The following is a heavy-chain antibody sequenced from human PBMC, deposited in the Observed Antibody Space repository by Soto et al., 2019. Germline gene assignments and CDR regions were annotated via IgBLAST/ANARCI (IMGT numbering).Heavy chain of an antibody. CDR3: ARRGWQDNGFDP. CDR1: GGSISSSSYY. J-gene: IGHJ5*02. D-gene: IGHD2-15*01. V-gene: IGHV4-39*01. Sequence: QLQLQESGPGLVKPSETLSLTCTVSGGSISSSSYYWGWIRQPPGKGLEWIGSIYYSGSTYYNPSLKSRVTIAVDTSKNQFSLKLSSVTAADTAVYYCARRGWQDNGFDPWGQGTLVTVSS. CDR2: IYYSGST.